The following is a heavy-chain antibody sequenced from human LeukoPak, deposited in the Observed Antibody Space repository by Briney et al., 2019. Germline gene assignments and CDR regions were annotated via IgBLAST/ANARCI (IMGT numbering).Heavy chain of an antibody. D-gene: IGHD2-2*01. CDR1: GGSISSGSYY. CDR2: IYTSGST. J-gene: IGHJ5*01. CDR3: ARIGHDLYQTFDS. V-gene: IGHV4-61*02. Sequence: PSQTLSLSCTVSGGSISSGSYYWSWIRQPAGKGLEWIGRIYTSGSTNYNPSLKSRVTISVDTSKNQFSLKLSSVTAADTAIYYCARIGHDLYQTFDSWGHGTLITVSS.